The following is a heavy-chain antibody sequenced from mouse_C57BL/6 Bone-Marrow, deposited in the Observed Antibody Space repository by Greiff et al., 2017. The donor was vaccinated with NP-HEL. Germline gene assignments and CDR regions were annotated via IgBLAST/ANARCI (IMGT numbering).Heavy chain of an antibody. CDR1: GYAFSSSW. CDR2: IYPGDGDT. CDR3: AYPGYFDY. V-gene: IGHV1-82*01. Sequence: VKLQESRPELVKPGASVKISCKASGYAFSSSWMNWVKQRPGKGLEWIGRIYPGDGDTNYNGKFKGKATLTADKSSSTAYMQLSSLTSEDSAVYFCAYPGYFDYWGQGTTLTVSS. J-gene: IGHJ2*01.